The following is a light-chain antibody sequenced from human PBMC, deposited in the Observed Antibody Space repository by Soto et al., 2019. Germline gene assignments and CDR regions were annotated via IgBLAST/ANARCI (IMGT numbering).Light chain of an antibody. CDR2: DVS. Sequence: QSALTQPASVSGSPGQSITISCTGTSSDVGGYNYVSWYQQHPGKAPKLTIYDVSNRPSGVSNRFSGSKSGNTHSLTISGLQAEDEADYYCSSYTSSSTLVFGGGTKLTVL. CDR1: SSDVGGYNY. CDR3: SSYTSSSTLV. V-gene: IGLV2-14*01. J-gene: IGLJ2*01.